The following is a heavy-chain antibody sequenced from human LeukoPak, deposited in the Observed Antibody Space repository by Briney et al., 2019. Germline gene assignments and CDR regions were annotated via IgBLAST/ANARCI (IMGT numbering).Heavy chain of an antibody. J-gene: IGHJ6*02. CDR1: GDSVSSNSTT. CDR3: ARDQAAMVLYYYYGMDV. D-gene: IGHD5-18*01. Sequence: SQTLSLTCAICGDSVSSNSTTWNWIRQSPSRGLEWLGRTYYRSKRYNDYAVSVKSRITINPDTSKNQFSLQLISVTPEDTAVYYCARDQAAMVLYYYYGMDVWGQGTTVIVSS. V-gene: IGHV6-1*01. CDR2: TYYRSKRYN.